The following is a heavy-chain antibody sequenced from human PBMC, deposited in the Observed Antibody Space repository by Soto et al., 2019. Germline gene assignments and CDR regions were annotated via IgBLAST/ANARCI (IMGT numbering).Heavy chain of an antibody. Sequence: GGSLRLSCAASGFTFSSYAMSWVRQAPGKGLEWVSAISGSGGSTYYADSVKGRFTISRDNSKNTLYLQMNSLRAEDTAVYYCAKDLVDFAEQQLEYFDYWGQGTLVTVSS. CDR2: ISGSGGST. CDR3: AKDLVDFAEQQLEYFDY. V-gene: IGHV3-23*01. J-gene: IGHJ4*02. CDR1: GFTFSSYA. D-gene: IGHD6-13*01.